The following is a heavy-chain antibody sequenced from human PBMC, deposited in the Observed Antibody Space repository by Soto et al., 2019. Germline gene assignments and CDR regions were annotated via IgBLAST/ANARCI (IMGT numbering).Heavy chain of an antibody. CDR1: GGTFSSYA. J-gene: IGHJ6*02. V-gene: IGHV1-69*01. CDR2: IIPIFGTA. Sequence: QVQLVQSGAEVKKPGSSVKVSCKASGGTFSSYAISWVRQAPGQGLEWMGGIIPIFGTANYAQKFQGRVTITADESKSTAYMELSSLRSEDTAGYYCAGTANHQEGYYYYYYGMDVWGQGTTVTVSS. CDR3: AGTANHQEGYYYYYYGMDV.